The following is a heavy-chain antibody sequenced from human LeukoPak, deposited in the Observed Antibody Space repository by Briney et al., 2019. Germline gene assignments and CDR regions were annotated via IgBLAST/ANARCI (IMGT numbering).Heavy chain of an antibody. V-gene: IGHV3-7*01. CDR1: GFSFSNSW. CDR2: IKEDGSDK. D-gene: IGHD2-8*01. CDR3: AYAIAGSWDM. J-gene: IGHJ4*02. Sequence: PGGSLRLSCVASGFSFSNSWMSWVRQAPGKGLEWVANIKEDGSDKYYMDSVKGRFTISIDNAKYSLYLQMNSVRAEDTAVYYCAYAIAGSWDMGGQGTLVTVSS.